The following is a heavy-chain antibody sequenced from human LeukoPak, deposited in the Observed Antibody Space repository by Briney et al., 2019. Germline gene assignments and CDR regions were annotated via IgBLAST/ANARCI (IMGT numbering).Heavy chain of an antibody. CDR2: VHPSGST. Sequence: SETLPLTCTVSGGSINNYYWSWIRQPAGKGLEWIGRVHPSGSTNYNPSLKSRLTVSLDTSKNQFSLKLTSVTAADTAIYYCARDGGSGWYDYWGQGTLVTVSS. J-gene: IGHJ4*02. D-gene: IGHD6-19*01. V-gene: IGHV4-4*07. CDR3: ARDGGSGWYDY. CDR1: GGSINNYY.